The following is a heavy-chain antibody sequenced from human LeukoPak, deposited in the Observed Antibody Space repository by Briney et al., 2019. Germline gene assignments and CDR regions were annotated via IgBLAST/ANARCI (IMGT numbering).Heavy chain of an antibody. Sequence: GRSLRLSCAASGFTFSSYDMHWVRQAPGKGLEWVSSISPDSNYIYYADSLKGRFTISRDNAKISLYLQMNSLRAEDTAVYYCARGPYSSNWYVDYWGQGTLVTVAS. CDR1: GFTFSSYD. CDR3: ARGPYSSNWYVDY. J-gene: IGHJ4*02. CDR2: ISPDSNYI. D-gene: IGHD6-13*01. V-gene: IGHV3-21*01.